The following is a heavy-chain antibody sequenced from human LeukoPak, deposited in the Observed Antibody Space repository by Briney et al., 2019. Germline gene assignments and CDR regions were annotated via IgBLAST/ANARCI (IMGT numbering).Heavy chain of an antibody. V-gene: IGHV4-59*13. D-gene: IGHD1-26*01. J-gene: IGHJ5*02. Sequence: SETLSLACTVSGGSISSYYWSWIRQPPGKGLDWIGYIYYTGSTNYNPSLKSRVTLSVDSSKNQFSLKLSSVTAADTAVYYCARSGRGLATRFDPWGQGILVTVSS. CDR1: GGSISSYY. CDR3: ARSGRGLATRFDP. CDR2: IYYTGST.